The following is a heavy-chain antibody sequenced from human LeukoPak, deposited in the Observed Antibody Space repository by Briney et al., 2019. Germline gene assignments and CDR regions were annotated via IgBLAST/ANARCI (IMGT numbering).Heavy chain of an antibody. CDR1: GYTFTNYY. Sequence: ASVKVSCKASGYTFTNYYIYWVRQAPGQGLEWMGWISAYNGNTNYAQKLQGRVTMTTDTSTSTAYMELRSLRSDDTAVYYCARDPKNYYDSSGYYSNYWGQGTLVTVSS. D-gene: IGHD3-22*01. J-gene: IGHJ4*02. CDR3: ARDPKNYYDSSGYYSNY. V-gene: IGHV1-18*04. CDR2: ISAYNGNT.